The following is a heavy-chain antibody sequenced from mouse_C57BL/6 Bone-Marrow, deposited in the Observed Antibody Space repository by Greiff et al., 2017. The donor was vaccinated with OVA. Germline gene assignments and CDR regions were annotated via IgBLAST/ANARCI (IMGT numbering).Heavy chain of an antibody. CDR3: ARRLDYYAPDYFDY. D-gene: IGHD1-1*01. CDR1: GFTFSSYG. V-gene: IGHV5-6*02. J-gene: IGHJ2*01. Sequence: EVKLMESGGDLVKPGGSLKLSCAASGFTFSSYGMSWVRQTPDKRLEWVATISSGGSYTYYPASVKGRFTISRDNAKNTLYLQMSSLKSEDTAVYYCARRLDYYAPDYFDYWGQGTTLTVSS. CDR2: ISSGGSYT.